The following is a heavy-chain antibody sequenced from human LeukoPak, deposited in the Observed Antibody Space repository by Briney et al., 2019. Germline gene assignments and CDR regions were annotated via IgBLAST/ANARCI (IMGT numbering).Heavy chain of an antibody. CDR3: ARGPPSPTYLYR. Sequence: ASVKVSCKASGYTFTSYDINWVRQATGQGLEWMGWMNPSSGNTGYAQKFQGRVTMTRNTSISTAYMELSSLRSEDTAVYYCARGPPSPTYLYRWGQGTLVTVSS. V-gene: IGHV1-8*01. CDR1: GYTFTSYD. J-gene: IGHJ4*02. D-gene: IGHD2-2*02. CDR2: MNPSSGNT.